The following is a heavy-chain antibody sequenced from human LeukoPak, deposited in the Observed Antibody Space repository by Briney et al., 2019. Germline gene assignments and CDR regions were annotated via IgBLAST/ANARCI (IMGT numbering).Heavy chain of an antibody. CDR1: GFTVSTNY. V-gene: IGHV3-53*04. D-gene: IGHD5-18*01. CDR2: IYSGGIT. CDR3: ARVAPGYTYAYGAPYYFDN. J-gene: IGHJ4*02. Sequence: EGSLRLSCAASGFTVSTNYMSWVRQAPGKGLEWVSVIYSGGITYYADSVKGRFTISRHDSKNTVYLQMNSLRAEDTALYYCARVAPGYTYAYGAPYYFDNWGQGTLVTVSS.